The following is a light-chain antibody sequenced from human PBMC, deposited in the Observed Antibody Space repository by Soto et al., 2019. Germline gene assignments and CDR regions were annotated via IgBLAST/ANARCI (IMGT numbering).Light chain of an antibody. CDR2: DVC. V-gene: IGKV1-6*01. CDR1: QGIRND. J-gene: IGKJ4*01. CDR3: LQDYNWPRT. Sequence: AIQRTPSPSALSASPRARVPITCLASQGIRNDLGWYQQKPGQAPRLLIYDVCTWDTGVPSRFSGSGSGTDFTLTISSLQSEDFAVYYCLQDYNWPRTVGRGAKVDIK.